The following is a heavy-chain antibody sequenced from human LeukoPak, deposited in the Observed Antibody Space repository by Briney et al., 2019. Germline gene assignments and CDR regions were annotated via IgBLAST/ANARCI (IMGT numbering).Heavy chain of an antibody. V-gene: IGHV3-23*01. J-gene: IGHJ4*02. CDR3: ARRAYVWGSYRYGGYFDY. CDR2: ISGSGGST. D-gene: IGHD3-16*02. CDR1: GFSVINAW. Sequence: GGSLRLSCAASGFSVINAWMSWVRQAPGKGLQWVSAISGSGGSTYYADSVKGRFTISRDNSKNTLYLQMNSLRAEDTAVYYCARRAYVWGSYRYGGYFDYWGPGTLVTVSS.